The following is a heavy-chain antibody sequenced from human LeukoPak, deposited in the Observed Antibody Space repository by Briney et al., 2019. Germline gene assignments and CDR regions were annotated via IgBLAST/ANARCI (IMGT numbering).Heavy chain of an antibody. D-gene: IGHD6-19*01. V-gene: IGHV3-23*01. CDR1: GFTFSSYA. CDR2: IFGSGGST. Sequence: GGSLRLSCAASGFTFSSYAMYWVREGPGKGLERGSGIFGSGGSTHYADSVKGRFTISRDNSKNTVYLQMNSLRAEDTAVYYCAKTTTGYSSGRFPGWPVDYWGQGTLVTVSS. CDR3: AKTTTGYSSGRFPGWPVDY. J-gene: IGHJ4*02.